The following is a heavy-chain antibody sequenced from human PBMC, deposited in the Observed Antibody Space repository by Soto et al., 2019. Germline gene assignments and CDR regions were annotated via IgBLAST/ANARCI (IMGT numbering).Heavy chain of an antibody. J-gene: IGHJ4*02. CDR1: GGTFSSYT. Sequence: SVKVSCKASGGTFSSYTISWVRQAPGQGLEWMGRIIPILGIANYAQKFQGRVTITRDKSTSTAYMELSSLRSEATAVYYCARGPRVLAPIHSFFEYWGQGTLVTVSS. D-gene: IGHD6-6*01. CDR3: ARGPRVLAPIHSFFEY. CDR2: IIPILGIA. V-gene: IGHV1-69*02.